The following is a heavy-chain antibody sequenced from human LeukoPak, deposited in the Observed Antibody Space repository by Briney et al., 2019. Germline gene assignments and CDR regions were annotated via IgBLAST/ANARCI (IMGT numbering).Heavy chain of an antibody. CDR2: ISYDGSNK. J-gene: IGHJ5*02. V-gene: IGHV3-30*04. D-gene: IGHD6-6*01. CDR1: GFTFSSYA. Sequence: GGSLRLSCAASGFTFSSYAMHWVRQAPGKGLEWVAVISYDGSNKYYADSVKGRFTISRDNSKNTLYLQMNSLRAEDTAVYYCARDRNISSLDPWGQGTLVTVSS. CDR3: ARDRNISSLDP.